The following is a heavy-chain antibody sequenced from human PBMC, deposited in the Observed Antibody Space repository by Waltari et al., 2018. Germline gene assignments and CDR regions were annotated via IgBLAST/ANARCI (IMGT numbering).Heavy chain of an antibody. V-gene: IGHV4-39*01. CDR1: GGSISSSSYY. D-gene: IGHD3-9*01. CDR3: ASLGYFDWLLYPDYYYYMDV. Sequence: QLQLQESGPGLVKPSETLSLTCTVSGGSISSSSYYWGWIRQPPGTGLEWIGSIHYSGSTYYNPSLKSRVTISVDTSKNQFSLKLSSVTAADTAVYYCASLGYFDWLLYPDYYYYMDVWGKGTTVTVSS. J-gene: IGHJ6*03. CDR2: IHYSGST.